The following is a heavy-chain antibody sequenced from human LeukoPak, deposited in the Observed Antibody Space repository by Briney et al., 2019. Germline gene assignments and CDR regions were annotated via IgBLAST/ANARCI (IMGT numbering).Heavy chain of an antibody. CDR3: ARGEYYDSSGYYY. CDR1: GGSISSGGYY. Sequence: TSETLSLTCTVSGGSISSGGYYWSWIRQHPGKGLEWIGYIYYSGSTNYNPSLKSRVTISADTSKNQFSLKLSSVTAAVTAVYYCARGEYYDSSGYYYWGQGTLVTVSS. D-gene: IGHD3-22*01. J-gene: IGHJ4*02. CDR2: IYYSGST. V-gene: IGHV4-61*08.